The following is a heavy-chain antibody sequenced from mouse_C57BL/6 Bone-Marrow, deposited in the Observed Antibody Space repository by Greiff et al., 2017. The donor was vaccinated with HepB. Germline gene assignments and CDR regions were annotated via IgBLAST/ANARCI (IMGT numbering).Heavy chain of an antibody. CDR2: INPSNGGT. D-gene: IGHD1-1*01. V-gene: IGHV1-53*01. Sequence: QVQLKQPGTELVKPGASVKLSCKASGYTFTSYWMHWVKQRPGQGLEWIGNINPSNGGTNYNEKFKSKATLTVDKSSSTAYMQISSLTSEDSAVYYCARFPYYYGSSYGYFDYWGQGTTLTVSS. CDR3: ARFPYYYGSSYGYFDY. CDR1: GYTFTSYW. J-gene: IGHJ2*01.